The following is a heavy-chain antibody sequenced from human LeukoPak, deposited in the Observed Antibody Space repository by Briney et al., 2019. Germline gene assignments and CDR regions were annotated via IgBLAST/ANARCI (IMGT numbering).Heavy chain of an antibody. J-gene: IGHJ4*02. D-gene: IGHD3-22*01. CDR3: AKPPHYYDSSGYYGPFDY. CDR2: ISGSGGST. CDR1: GFTFSSFG. Sequence: GGSLRLSCAASGFTFSSFGMNWVRQAPGKGLEWVSAISGSGGSTYYADSVKGRFTISRDNSKNTLYLQMNSLRAEDTAVHYCAKPPHYYDSSGYYGPFDYWGQGTLVTVSS. V-gene: IGHV3-23*01.